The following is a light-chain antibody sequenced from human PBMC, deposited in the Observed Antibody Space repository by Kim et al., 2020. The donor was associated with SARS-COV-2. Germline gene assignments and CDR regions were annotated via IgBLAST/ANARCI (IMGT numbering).Light chain of an antibody. J-gene: IGKJ4*01. V-gene: IGKV3-20*01. Sequence: STGERATLSCRASQSVRNKYIAWYQQKPGQAPRLLIYGASSRATGIPARFTGSGSGTDFILIINRLEPEDFALYYCQQYGTSLVTFGGGTKVDIK. CDR3: QQYGTSLVT. CDR2: GAS. CDR1: QSVRNKY.